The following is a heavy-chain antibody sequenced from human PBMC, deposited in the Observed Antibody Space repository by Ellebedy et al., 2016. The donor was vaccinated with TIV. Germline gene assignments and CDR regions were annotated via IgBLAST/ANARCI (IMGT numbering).Heavy chain of an antibody. V-gene: IGHV3-11*03. CDR2: IGSNNLDT. Sequence: GESLKISCAASGFTFSDYYMIWIRQAPGKGLEWVSHIGSNNLDTNYADSVKGRFTISRDNAKNSLYLQINSLRAEDTAVYYCARSVVIAATDRAPFDYWGQGTLVTVSS. CDR1: GFTFSDYY. J-gene: IGHJ4*02. CDR3: ARSVVIAATDRAPFDY. D-gene: IGHD2-15*01.